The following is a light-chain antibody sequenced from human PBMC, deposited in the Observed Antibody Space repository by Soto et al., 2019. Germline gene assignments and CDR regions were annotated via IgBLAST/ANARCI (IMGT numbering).Light chain of an antibody. CDR2: DAS. V-gene: IGKV1-5*01. Sequence: DIQMTKSPSTLSASLGDRVTITCRASQSISSWLAWYQQKPGKAPKLLIYDASSLESGVPSRFSGGGSGTEFTLTISTLQPDDFATYYCQQYNDYPYTFGQGTKLEIK. J-gene: IGKJ2*01. CDR1: QSISSW. CDR3: QQYNDYPYT.